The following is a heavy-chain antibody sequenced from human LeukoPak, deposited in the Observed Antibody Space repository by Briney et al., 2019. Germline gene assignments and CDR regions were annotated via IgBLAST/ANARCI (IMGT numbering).Heavy chain of an antibody. CDR1: VYSFTSYW. D-gene: IGHD6-19*01. CDR2: MYPGDSDT. J-gene: IGHJ4*02. V-gene: IGHV5-51*01. Sequence: KRGESLKISCKGSVYSFTSYWIGWVRQMPGKGLEWMGIMYPGDSDTRYSPSFQGQVTISADKSISTAYLQWNNLKASDTAMYYCARPYSSGWLYFDSWGQGTLVTVSS. CDR3: ARPYSSGWLYFDS.